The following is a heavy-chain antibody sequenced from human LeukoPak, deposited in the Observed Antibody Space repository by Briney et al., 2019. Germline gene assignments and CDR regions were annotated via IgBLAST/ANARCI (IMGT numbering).Heavy chain of an antibody. CDR1: GFIFATSG. J-gene: IGHJ4*02. Sequence: GGSLRLSCAASGFIFATSGMHWVRQAPGKGLEWLGSSAQHADSVKGRFTISRDNSNDTLFLQMNSLRAEDTAVYFCAKRDGRYFDSWGQGTLVTVSS. D-gene: IGHD5-24*01. CDR3: AKRDGRYFDS. V-gene: IGHV3-23*01. CDR2: SSA.